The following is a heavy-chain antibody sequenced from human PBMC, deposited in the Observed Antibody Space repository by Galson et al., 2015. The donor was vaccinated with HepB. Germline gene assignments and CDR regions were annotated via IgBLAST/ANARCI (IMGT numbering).Heavy chain of an antibody. V-gene: IGHV3-21*01. CDR1: GFTFSSYS. D-gene: IGHD6-6*01. Sequence: SLRLSCAASGFTFSSYSMNWVRQAPGKGLEWVSSISSSSSYIYYADSVKGRFTISRDNAKNSLYLQMNSLRAEDTAVYYCAREKGSSSWYYYGMDVWGQGTTVTVSS. CDR2: ISSSSSYI. CDR3: AREKGSSSWYYYGMDV. J-gene: IGHJ6*02.